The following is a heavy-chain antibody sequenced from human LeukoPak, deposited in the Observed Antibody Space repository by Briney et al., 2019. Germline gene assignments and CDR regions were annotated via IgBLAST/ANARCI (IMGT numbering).Heavy chain of an antibody. CDR2: ISLTTTTV. D-gene: IGHD4-17*01. CDR1: GFTFSSSYS. V-gene: IGHV3-48*01. J-gene: IGHJ5*02. CDR3: ATTTVTTYFFDP. Sequence: GGSLRLSCAASGFTFSSSYSMNWVRQAPGKGLEWVAHISLTTTTVSYADSVKGRFTMSRDNAKNSLFLQMNSLRSEDTAVYYCATTTVTTYFFDPWGQGTLVTVSS.